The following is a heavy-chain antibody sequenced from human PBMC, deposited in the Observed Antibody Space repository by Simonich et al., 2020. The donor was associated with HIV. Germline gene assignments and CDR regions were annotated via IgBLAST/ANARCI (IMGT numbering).Heavy chain of an antibody. CDR2: ISNDGSNK. V-gene: IGHV3-30*07. D-gene: IGHD3-16*01. Sequence: QVQLVESGGGVVQPGRSLSLSCAASGFTFSSYAMHWVRQAPGKGLEWVAVISNDGSNKYYADSVKGRFTISRDNSKNTLYLQMNSLRAEDTAVYYCASGGSISSVWADDYWGQGTLVTVSS. CDR1: GFTFSSYA. CDR3: ASGGSISSVWADDY. J-gene: IGHJ4*02.